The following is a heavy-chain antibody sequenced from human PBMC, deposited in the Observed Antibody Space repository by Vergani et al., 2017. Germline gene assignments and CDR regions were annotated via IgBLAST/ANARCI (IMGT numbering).Heavy chain of an antibody. CDR1: VFTFNHYA. CDR3: AKANPRKSXYDYLYYCHVMDI. D-gene: IGHD5-12*01. Sequence: EVQLLESGGDLVQPGGSLRLSCAASVFTFNHYAMNWVRQAPGKGLEWVSGISGSGGSTYYAGSVKGRFTISRASSKNTLYLQMNSLNAGDTAVYYWAKANPRKSXYDYLYYCHVMDIGGQGTTVTVSS. J-gene: IGHJ6*02. CDR2: ISGSGGST. V-gene: IGHV3-23*01.